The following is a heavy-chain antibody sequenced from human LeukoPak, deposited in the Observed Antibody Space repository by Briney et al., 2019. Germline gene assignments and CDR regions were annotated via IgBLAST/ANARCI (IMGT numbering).Heavy chain of an antibody. D-gene: IGHD4-23*01. J-gene: IGHJ4*02. CDR3: ARGFGGPFDY. V-gene: IGHV3-23*01. CDR1: GFTFSRYA. CDR2: ISGSGGSI. Sequence: PGGSLRLSCAASGFTFSRYAMNWVRQAPGKGLQWVSVISGSGGSIYYADSVKGRFTISRDNSKNTLYLQMNSLRAEDTAVYYCARGFGGPFDYWGQGTLVTVSS.